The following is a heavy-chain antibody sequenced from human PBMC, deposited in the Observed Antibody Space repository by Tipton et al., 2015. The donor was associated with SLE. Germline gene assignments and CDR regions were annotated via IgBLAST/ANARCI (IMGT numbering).Heavy chain of an antibody. Sequence: SLRLSCAASGFTFSSNYMSWVRQAPGKGLEWVSVIYSGGSTYYADSVKGRFTISRDNSKNTLYLQMNSLRAEDTAVYYCASARFLEWLLVDYWGQGTLVTVSS. CDR1: GFTFSSNY. CDR3: ASARFLEWLLVDY. D-gene: IGHD3-3*01. J-gene: IGHJ4*02. CDR2: IYSGGST. V-gene: IGHV3-53*05.